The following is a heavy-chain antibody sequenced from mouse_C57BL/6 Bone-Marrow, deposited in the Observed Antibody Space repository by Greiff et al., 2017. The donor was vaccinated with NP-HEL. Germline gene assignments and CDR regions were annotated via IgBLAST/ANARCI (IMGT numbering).Heavy chain of an antibody. D-gene: IGHD2-3*01. J-gene: IGHJ3*01. CDR3: ARDGYYTWFAY. CDR2: IYPRSGNT. V-gene: IGHV1-81*01. Sequence: VQLQQSGAELARPGASVKLSCKASGYTFTSYGISWVKQRTGQGLEWIGEIYPRSGNTYYNEKFKGKATLTADKSSSTAYMGLRSLTSEDAAVYFWARDGYYTWFAYWGQGTLVTVSA. CDR1: GYTFTSYG.